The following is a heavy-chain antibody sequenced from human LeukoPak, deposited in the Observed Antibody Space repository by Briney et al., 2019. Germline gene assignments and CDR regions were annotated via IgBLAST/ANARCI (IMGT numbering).Heavy chain of an antibody. D-gene: IGHD6-13*01. J-gene: IGHJ4*02. Sequence: SETLSLTCTVSGGSISSYYWSWIRQPPGKGLEWIGYIYYSGTTNYNPSLKSRVTISVDTSKNQFSLKLSSVTAADTAVYYCARGLRYSSSWYYLFDYWGQGTLVTVSS. V-gene: IGHV4-59*01. CDR1: GGSISSYY. CDR3: ARGLRYSSSWYYLFDY. CDR2: IYYSGTT.